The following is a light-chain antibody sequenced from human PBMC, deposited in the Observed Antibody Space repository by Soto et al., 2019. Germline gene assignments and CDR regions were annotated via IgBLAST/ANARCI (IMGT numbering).Light chain of an antibody. CDR1: QGIRNG. Sequence: DIQMTQSPSSLSASLGDRVTITCRASQGIRNGLGWYKQKPGKAPKLLIYAASSLQSGVPSRFSGSGSGTDFTLTISSLQPEDFATYYCHQANSFPPFTFGPGTKVDIK. CDR2: AAS. CDR3: HQANSFPPFT. J-gene: IGKJ3*01. V-gene: IGKV1-12*01.